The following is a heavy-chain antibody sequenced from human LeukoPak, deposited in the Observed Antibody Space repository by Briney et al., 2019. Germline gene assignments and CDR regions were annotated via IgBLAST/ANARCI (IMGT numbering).Heavy chain of an antibody. J-gene: IGHJ2*01. Sequence: SVKVSCKASGGTFSSYAISWVRQAPGQGLEWMGRIIPILGIANYAQKFQGRVTFTADKSTSTAYMELSSLRSEDTAVYYCAREESVAAPDDLWGRGTLVTVSS. CDR2: IIPILGIA. D-gene: IGHD6-19*01. V-gene: IGHV1-69*04. CDR1: GGTFSSYA. CDR3: AREESVAAPDDL.